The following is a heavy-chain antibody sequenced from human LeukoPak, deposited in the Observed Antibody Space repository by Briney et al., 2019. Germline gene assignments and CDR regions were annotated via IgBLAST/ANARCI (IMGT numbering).Heavy chain of an antibody. Sequence: GGSLRLSCAASEFIFSSYAMHWVRQAPGKGLVWVSRINSDGSSTSYADPVKGRFTISRDNAKNTLYLQMNSLRAEDTAVYYCARETRLRWTDYWGQGTLVTVSS. V-gene: IGHV3-74*01. D-gene: IGHD5-24*01. CDR1: EFIFSSYA. J-gene: IGHJ4*02. CDR3: ARETRLRWTDY. CDR2: INSDGSST.